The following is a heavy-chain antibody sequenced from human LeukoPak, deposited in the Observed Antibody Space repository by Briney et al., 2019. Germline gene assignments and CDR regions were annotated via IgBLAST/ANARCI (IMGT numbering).Heavy chain of an antibody. CDR3: ARGGTMVRGAKEPDY. D-gene: IGHD3-10*01. J-gene: IGHJ4*02. CDR2: INTNTGNP. Sequence: ASVKVSCKASGYTFTSYAMNWVRQAPGQGLEWVGWINTNTGNPTYAQGFTGRFVFSLDTSVSTAYLQISSLKAEDTAVYYCARGGTMVRGAKEPDYWGQGNLVTVSS. CDR1: GYTFTSYA. V-gene: IGHV7-4-1*02.